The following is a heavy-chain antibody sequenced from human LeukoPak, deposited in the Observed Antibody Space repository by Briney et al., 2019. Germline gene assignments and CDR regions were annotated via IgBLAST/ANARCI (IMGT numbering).Heavy chain of an antibody. CDR3: AKEEGIAVAGTTLDY. J-gene: IGHJ4*02. Sequence: GGSLRLSCAASGFTLSSYAMSWVRQAPGKGLEWVSAISGSGGSTYYADAVKGRFTISRDNSKNTLYLQMNSLRAEDTAVYYCAKEEGIAVAGTTLDYWGQGTLVTVSS. D-gene: IGHD6-19*01. V-gene: IGHV3-23*01. CDR2: ISGSGGST. CDR1: GFTLSSYA.